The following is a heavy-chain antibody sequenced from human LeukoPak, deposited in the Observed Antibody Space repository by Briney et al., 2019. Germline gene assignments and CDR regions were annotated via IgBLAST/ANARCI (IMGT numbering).Heavy chain of an antibody. J-gene: IGHJ4*02. Sequence: SETLSLTCTVSGGSISSSSYYWGWIRQPPGKGLEWIGSIYYSGSTYYNPSLKSRVTISVDTSKNQFSLKLSSVTAADTAVYYCARPSGSYPNFDYWGQGTLVTVSS. CDR2: IYYSGST. CDR3: ARPSGSYPNFDY. D-gene: IGHD1-26*01. CDR1: GGSISSSSYY. V-gene: IGHV4-39*01.